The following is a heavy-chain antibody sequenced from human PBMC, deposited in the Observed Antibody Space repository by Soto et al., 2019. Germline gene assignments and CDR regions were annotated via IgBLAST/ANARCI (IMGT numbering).Heavy chain of an antibody. Sequence: SETLSLTCAVYGGSFSGYYWSWIRQPPGKGLEWIGELNHSGSTNYNPSLKSRVTISVDTSKNQFSLKLSSVTAADTAVYYCARASRRATVTTYNWFDPRGQGTLVTVSS. CDR2: LNHSGST. J-gene: IGHJ5*02. V-gene: IGHV4-34*01. D-gene: IGHD4-17*01. CDR1: GGSFSGYY. CDR3: ARASRRATVTTYNWFDP.